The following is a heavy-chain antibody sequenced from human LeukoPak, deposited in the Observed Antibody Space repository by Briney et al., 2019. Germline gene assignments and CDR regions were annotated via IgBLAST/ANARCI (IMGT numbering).Heavy chain of an antibody. D-gene: IGHD3-10*01. J-gene: IGHJ4*02. V-gene: IGHV3-30*18. CDR2: ISYDGSNR. CDR3: AKEELRYFAY. Sequence: GGSLRLSCTASRFTFSSFAMSWARQAPGKGLEWVASISYDGSNRHYADSVKGRVTISRDNSKNTLYLQMNSLRTEDTSIYYCAKEELRYFAYWGQGTLVTVSS. CDR1: RFTFSSFA.